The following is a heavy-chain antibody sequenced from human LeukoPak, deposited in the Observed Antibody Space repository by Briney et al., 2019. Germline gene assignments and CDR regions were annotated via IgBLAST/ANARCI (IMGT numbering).Heavy chain of an antibody. Sequence: PSETLSLTCTVSGGSISSGDYYWSWIRQPSGTGLEWIGYIYYSGSTYYNPSLKSRVTISVDTSKNQFSLKLSSVTAADTAVYYCARSTRLAAAGFDYWGQGTLVTVSS. D-gene: IGHD6-13*01. J-gene: IGHJ4*02. V-gene: IGHV4-30-4*01. CDR2: IYYSGST. CDR3: ARSTRLAAAGFDY. CDR1: GGSISSGDYY.